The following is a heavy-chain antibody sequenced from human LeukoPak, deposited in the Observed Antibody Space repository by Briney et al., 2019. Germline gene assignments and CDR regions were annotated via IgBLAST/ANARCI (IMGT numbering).Heavy chain of an antibody. CDR1: GFTFSSYA. V-gene: IGHV3-23*01. J-gene: IGHJ4*02. Sequence: GGSLRLSCAASGFTFSSYAMSWVRQAPGKGLEWVSAISGSGGSTYYADSVKGRFTISRDNSKNTLYLQMKSLRAEDTAVYYCAKVRFGVMARYYFDYWGQGTLVTVSS. D-gene: IGHD3-10*01. CDR3: AKVRFGVMARYYFDY. CDR2: ISGSGGST.